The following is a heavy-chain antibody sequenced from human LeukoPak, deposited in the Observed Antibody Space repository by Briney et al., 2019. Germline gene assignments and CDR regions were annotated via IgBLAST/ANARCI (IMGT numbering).Heavy chain of an antibody. Sequence: APVKVSCKASGYTFTSYGISWVRQGPGQGLGWVGWSSAYNGNTNYAQKLQGRVTMTTDTSTSTAYMELGSLRSDDTAVYYCARGGNSGWRTPNDDYWGQGTLVTVSS. D-gene: IGHD6-19*01. CDR2: SSAYNGNT. V-gene: IGHV1-18*01. CDR1: GYTFTSYG. J-gene: IGHJ4*02. CDR3: ARGGNSGWRTPNDDY.